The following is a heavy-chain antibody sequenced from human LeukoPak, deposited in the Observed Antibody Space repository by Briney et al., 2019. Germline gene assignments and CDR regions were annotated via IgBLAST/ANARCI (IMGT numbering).Heavy chain of an antibody. CDR2: IKSKTDGGTT. D-gene: IGHD3-22*01. CDR1: GFTFSSYA. V-gene: IGHV3-15*01. Sequence: GGSLRLSCAASGFTFSSYAITWVRQAPGKGLEWVGRIKSKTDGGTTDYAAPVKGRFTISRDDSKNTLYLQMNSLKTEDTAVYYCTTEGSSRDSSGYYYIYFQYWGQGTLVTVSS. J-gene: IGHJ1*01. CDR3: TTEGSSRDSSGYYYIYFQY.